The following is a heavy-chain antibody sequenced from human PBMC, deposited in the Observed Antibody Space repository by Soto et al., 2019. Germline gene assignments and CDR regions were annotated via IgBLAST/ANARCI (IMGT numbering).Heavy chain of an antibody. Sequence: GGSLRFSCAASGFTFSSYGMHWVRQAPGKGLEWVAVISYDGSNKYYADSVKGRFTISRDNSKNTLYLQMNSLRAEDTAVYYCAAGSGSYYTLGYWGQGTLVTVSS. V-gene: IGHV3-30*03. J-gene: IGHJ4*02. CDR2: ISYDGSNK. CDR1: GFTFSSYG. CDR3: AAGSGSYYTLGY. D-gene: IGHD3-10*01.